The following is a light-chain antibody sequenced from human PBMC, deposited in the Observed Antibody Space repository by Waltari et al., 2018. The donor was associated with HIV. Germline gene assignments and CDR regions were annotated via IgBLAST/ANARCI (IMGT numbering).Light chain of an antibody. CDR1: TSNIGDNT. CDR3: ATWDNSQIGFYV. CDR2: TNN. Sequence: QSVLTQPPSASGTPGQRVTISCSGTTSNIGDNTVNWYQQLPGASPKLLIHTNNQRPSGVPDRVSGSRSGTSASRAISVLQSEDEADYYCATWDNSQIGFYVFGTGTKVTVL. V-gene: IGLV1-44*01. J-gene: IGLJ1*01.